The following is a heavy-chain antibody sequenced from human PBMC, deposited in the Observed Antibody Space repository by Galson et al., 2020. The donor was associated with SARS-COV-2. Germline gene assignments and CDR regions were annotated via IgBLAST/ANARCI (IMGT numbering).Heavy chain of an antibody. Sequence: GGSLRLSCAASGFTFSSYAMNWVRQAPGKGLEWVAAITYDGSNKYYADSVKGLFTISRDNSKNMLYLQMNSLRAEDTAVYYCARDLGGYMDVWGKGTTVTVSS. D-gene: IGHD3-10*01. J-gene: IGHJ6*03. CDR1: GFTFSSYA. CDR3: ARDLGGYMDV. CDR2: ITYDGSNK. V-gene: IGHV3-30*04.